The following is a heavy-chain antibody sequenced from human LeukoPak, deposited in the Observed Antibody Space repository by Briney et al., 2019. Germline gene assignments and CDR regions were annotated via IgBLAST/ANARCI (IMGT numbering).Heavy chain of an antibody. J-gene: IGHJ4*02. CDR3: ARDGLRRPPTPYCGGDCPLDY. D-gene: IGHD2-21*02. CDR2: ISSSSSTI. Sequence: QPGGSLRLSCAASGFTFSSYEMNWVRQAPGKGLEWVSYISSSSSTIYYADSVKGRFTISRDNAKNSLYLQMNSLRVEDTAMYYCARDGLRRPPTPYCGGDCPLDYWGQGTLVSVSS. CDR1: GFTFSSYE. V-gene: IGHV3-48*01.